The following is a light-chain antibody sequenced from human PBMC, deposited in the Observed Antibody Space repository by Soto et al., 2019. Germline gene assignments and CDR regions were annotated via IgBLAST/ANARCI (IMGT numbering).Light chain of an antibody. V-gene: IGLV1-40*01. Sequence: SVLTQPPSVSGAPGQRVTISCTGSSSNIGAPYDVHWYQQLPGTAPKLLIYGNSNRPSGVPDRFSGSKSGTSASLAITGLQAEDEADYYCQSYDSSLSGSWVFGGGTKLTVL. J-gene: IGLJ3*02. CDR3: QSYDSSLSGSWV. CDR2: GNS. CDR1: SSNIGAPYD.